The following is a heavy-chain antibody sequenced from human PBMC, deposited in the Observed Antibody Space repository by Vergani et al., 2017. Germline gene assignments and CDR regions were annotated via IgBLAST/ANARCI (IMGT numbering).Heavy chain of an antibody. Sequence: QVQLQQWGPGLLKPSETLSLTCAVYGGSFSGYYWSWIRQPPGKGLEWIGEINHRGSTNYNPSLKSRVTISVDTSKNQFSLKLSSVTAADTAVYYCARTSLGYCSSTSCIYGMDVWGQGTTVTVSS. D-gene: IGHD2-2*01. V-gene: IGHV4-34*01. CDR1: GGSFSGYY. CDR3: ARTSLGYCSSTSCIYGMDV. CDR2: INHRGST. J-gene: IGHJ6*02.